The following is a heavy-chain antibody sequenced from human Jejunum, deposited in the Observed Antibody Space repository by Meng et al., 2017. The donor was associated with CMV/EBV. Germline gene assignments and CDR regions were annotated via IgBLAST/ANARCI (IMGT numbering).Heavy chain of an antibody. CDR3: AAGFNRADY. CDR1: GFTFISYW. Sequence: SCAASGFTFISYWMHWVRQAPGKGLLWVSRISTDGNSATYADSVKGRFTISRDNAKNTLYLQMSNLRAEDTAVYYCAAGFNRADYWGQGTLVTVSS. CDR2: ISTDGNSA. D-gene: IGHD1-14*01. J-gene: IGHJ4*02. V-gene: IGHV3-74*01.